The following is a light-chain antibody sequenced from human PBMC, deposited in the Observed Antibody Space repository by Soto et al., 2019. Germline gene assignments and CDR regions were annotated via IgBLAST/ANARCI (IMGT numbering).Light chain of an antibody. J-gene: IGKJ1*01. V-gene: IGKV1-5*01. CDR1: QSISNH. CDR2: EAS. Sequence: DIQMTQSPSSLSASVEDRVIITCRASQSISNHLNWYQQKPGKAPKLLIYEASNLESGVPSRFSGSGSGTEFTLTIGGLQPDDFATYYCQQYENYWTFGQGTKVDIK. CDR3: QQYENYWT.